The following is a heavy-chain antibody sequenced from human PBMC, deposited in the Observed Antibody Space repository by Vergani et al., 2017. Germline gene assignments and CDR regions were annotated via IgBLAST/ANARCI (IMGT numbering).Heavy chain of an antibody. V-gene: IGHV3-48*03. CDR2: ISSSGSTI. D-gene: IGHD3-3*01. CDR1: GFTFSSYE. J-gene: IGHJ6*03. CDR3: ARGSSVGVLEWPSPYYYYYMDV. Sequence: EVQLVESGGGLVQPGGSLRLSCAASGFTFSSYEMNWVRQAPGKGLEWVSYISSSGSTIYYADSVEGRFTISRDNAKNSLYLQMNSLRAEDTAVYYCARGSSVGVLEWPSPYYYYYMDVWGKGTTVTVSS.